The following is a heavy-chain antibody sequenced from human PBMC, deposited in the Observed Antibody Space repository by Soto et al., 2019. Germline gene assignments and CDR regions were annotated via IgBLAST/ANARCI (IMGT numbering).Heavy chain of an antibody. CDR3: ARAGAPGYYYYYYMDV. D-gene: IGHD3-10*01. V-gene: IGHV3-74*01. Sequence: GGSLRLSCAASGFTFSSYWMHWVRQAPGKGLVWVSRINSDGSSTSYADSVKGRFTISRDNAKNTLYLQMNSLRAEDTAVYYCARAGAPGYYYYYYMDVWGKGTTVTVSS. J-gene: IGHJ6*03. CDR1: GFTFSSYW. CDR2: INSDGSST.